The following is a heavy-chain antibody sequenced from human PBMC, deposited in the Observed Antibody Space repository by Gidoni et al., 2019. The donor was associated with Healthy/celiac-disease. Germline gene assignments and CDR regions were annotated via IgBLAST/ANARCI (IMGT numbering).Heavy chain of an antibody. CDR2: INHSGST. CDR1: GGSFSGYY. J-gene: IGHJ4*02. V-gene: IGHV4-34*01. Sequence: QVQLQQWGAGLLKPSETLSLTCAVYGGSFSGYYWSWIRQPPGKGLEGIGEINHSGSTHYNPSLTSRVTLSVDTSKNQFSLNLSSVTAADTAVYYCARSGSRVAGGPRLTYFDYWGQGTLVTVSS. CDR3: ARSGSRVAGGPRLTYFDY. D-gene: IGHD6-19*01.